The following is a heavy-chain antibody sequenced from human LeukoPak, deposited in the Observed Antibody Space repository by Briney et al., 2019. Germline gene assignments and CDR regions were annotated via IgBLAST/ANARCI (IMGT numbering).Heavy chain of an antibody. CDR2: ISYDGSNK. Sequence: PGRSLRLSCAASGFTFSSYAMHWVRQAPGKGLEWVAVISYDGSNKYYADSVKGRFTISRDNSKNTLYLQMNSLRAEDTAVYYCARDQSKVVAATIRAFDIWGQGTMVTVSS. CDR3: ARDQSKVVAATIRAFDI. CDR1: GFTFSSYA. D-gene: IGHD2-15*01. J-gene: IGHJ3*02. V-gene: IGHV3-30-3*01.